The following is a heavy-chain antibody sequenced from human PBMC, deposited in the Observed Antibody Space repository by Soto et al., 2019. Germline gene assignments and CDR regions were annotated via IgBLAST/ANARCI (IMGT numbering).Heavy chain of an antibody. V-gene: IGHV2-5*02. CDR3: AHAGDFDLLTFDH. D-gene: IGHD2-15*01. Sequence: QITLKESGPTLVRPAQTLTLTCDFSGFSLSTYHMGVAWIRQPPGKALEWLALIYLDDDKRYSPSLKDRLAISKDTSSNQVVLTITNLDPGDSATYICAHAGDFDLLTFDHWGPGTLVTVYS. CDR2: IYLDDDK. J-gene: IGHJ4*02. CDR1: GFSLSTYHMG.